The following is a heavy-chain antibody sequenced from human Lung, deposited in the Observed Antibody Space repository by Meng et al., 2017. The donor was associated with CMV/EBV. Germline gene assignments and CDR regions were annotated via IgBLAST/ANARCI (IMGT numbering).Heavy chain of an antibody. Sequence: GESLKISCAASGFTFSSYAMSWVRQAPGKGLEWVSAISGSGGSTYYADSVKGRFTISRDNSKNTLYLQMNSLRAEDTAVYYCAKDDKPTKYIVVVPAAGDYWGQRTLVTVSS. CDR2: ISGSGGST. D-gene: IGHD2-2*01. CDR3: AKDDKPTKYIVVVPAAGDY. V-gene: IGHV3-23*01. CDR1: GFTFSSYA. J-gene: IGHJ4*02.